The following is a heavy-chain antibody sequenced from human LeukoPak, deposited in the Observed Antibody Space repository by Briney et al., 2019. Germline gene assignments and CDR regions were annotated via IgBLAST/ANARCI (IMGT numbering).Heavy chain of an antibody. CDR1: GFIFRNYG. CDR3: AKAPVTTCSGASCYPFDY. D-gene: IGHD2-15*01. CDR2: ISGHGDIT. Sequence: PGGSLRLSCAASGFIFRNYGMNWVRQAPGKGLEWVSGISGHGDITYYADPVKGRFTISRDNSRNTVYLQMNSLRAVDTAVYYCAKAPVTTCSGASCYPFDYWGQGTLVTVSS. J-gene: IGHJ4*02. V-gene: IGHV3-23*01.